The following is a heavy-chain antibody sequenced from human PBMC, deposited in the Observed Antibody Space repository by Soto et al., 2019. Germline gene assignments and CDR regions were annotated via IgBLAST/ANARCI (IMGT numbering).Heavy chain of an antibody. CDR3: ARESAYGGNPLAFDY. J-gene: IGHJ4*02. CDR2: IIPFFNTS. Sequence: QVQLVQSGAEVKKPGSSVKVSCKASGDTFSSYAISWVRQAPGQGLDWMGGIIPFFNTSNYAQKFQGRVTISADESTSTAYIELSSLRSEDTAMYYCARESAYGGNPLAFDYWGQGTLVTVSS. V-gene: IGHV1-69*01. CDR1: GDTFSSYA. D-gene: IGHD1-26*01.